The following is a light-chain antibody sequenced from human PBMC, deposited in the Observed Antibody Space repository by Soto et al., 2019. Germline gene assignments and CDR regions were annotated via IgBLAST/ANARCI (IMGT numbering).Light chain of an antibody. J-gene: IGKJ4*01. Sequence: IVLTQSPGTLSLSPGARATLSCRASQTVSSRFLAWYQQKPGKAPRLLIYGAISRATGIPDRFIRSGPGTDFTLTISRLEPEDFALYYCQQYATSPLTFGGGTNVDIK. CDR3: QQYATSPLT. V-gene: IGKV3-20*01. CDR2: GAI. CDR1: QTVSSRF.